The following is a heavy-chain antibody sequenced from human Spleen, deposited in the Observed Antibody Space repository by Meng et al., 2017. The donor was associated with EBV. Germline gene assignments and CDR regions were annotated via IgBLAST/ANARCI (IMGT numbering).Heavy chain of an antibody. D-gene: IGHD2-21*01. V-gene: IGHV4-39*07. J-gene: IGHJ5*02. CDR1: GDSITNSHYH. Sequence: HLQGPGHVSLNPSGPRSLTRTVSGDSITNSHYHWGWSRQPPGEGLDWIATIYYSGSTHYNPSLRSRITISIDTSKNQFSLRLRSVTAADTAVYYCARRSGNGGASYGTSWFDPWGQGILVTVSS. CDR3: ARRSGNGGASYGTSWFDP. CDR2: IYYSGST.